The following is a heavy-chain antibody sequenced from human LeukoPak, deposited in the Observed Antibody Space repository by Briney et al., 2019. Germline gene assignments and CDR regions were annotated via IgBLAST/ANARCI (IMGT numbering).Heavy chain of an antibody. CDR2: IIPIFGTA. CDR3: ARTSGGVKPWKSLDY. D-gene: IGHD1-1*01. J-gene: IGHJ4*02. Sequence: ASVKVSCKASGGTFSSYAISWVRQAPGQGLECMGRIIPIFGTANYAQKFQGRVTITTDESTSTAYMELSSLRSEDTAVYYCARTSGGVKPWKSLDYWGQGTLVTVSS. V-gene: IGHV1-69*05. CDR1: GGTFSSYA.